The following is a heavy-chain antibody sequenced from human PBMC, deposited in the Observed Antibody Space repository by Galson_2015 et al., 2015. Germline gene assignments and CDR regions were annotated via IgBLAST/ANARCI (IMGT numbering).Heavy chain of an antibody. D-gene: IGHD5-12*01. CDR2: INPSGGST. J-gene: IGHJ4*02. CDR1: GYTFTSYY. Sequence: SVKVSCKASGYTFTSYYMHWVRQAPGQGLEWMGIINPSGGSTSYAQKFQGRVTMTTDTSTSTAYMELRSLRSDDTAVYYCARDSGPEGYWGQGTLVTVSS. V-gene: IGHV1-46*01. CDR3: ARDSGPEGY.